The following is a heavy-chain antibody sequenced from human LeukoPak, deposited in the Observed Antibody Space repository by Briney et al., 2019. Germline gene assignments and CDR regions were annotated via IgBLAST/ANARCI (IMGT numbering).Heavy chain of an antibody. CDR1: GGSITSNTYF. D-gene: IGHD2-2*01. CDR3: ARVKRKYQLLKPLHETPSHYFDY. CDR2: IYYSGST. J-gene: IGHJ4*02. V-gene: IGHV4-39*07. Sequence: SETLSLTCIVSGGSITSNTYFWDWIRQTPGKGLEWIGSIYYSGSTYYNPSLKSRVTISLDTSKNQFSLKLSSVTAADTAMYYCARVKRKYQLLKPLHETPSHYFDYWGQGTLVSVSS.